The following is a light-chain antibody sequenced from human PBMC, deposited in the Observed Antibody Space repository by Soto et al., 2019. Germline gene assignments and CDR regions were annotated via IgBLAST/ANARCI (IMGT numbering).Light chain of an antibody. CDR2: DVT. J-gene: IGLJ1*01. Sequence: QSALTQPRSVSGSPGQSVTISCSGTDNDVGGYNFVSWYQQHPGKAPKLMIFDVTKRPSGVPGRFSGSKSGNTASLTISGLQAEDEADYYCCSFAGSLNFVFGTGTKLPVL. CDR1: DNDVGGYNF. V-gene: IGLV2-11*01. CDR3: CSFAGSLNFV.